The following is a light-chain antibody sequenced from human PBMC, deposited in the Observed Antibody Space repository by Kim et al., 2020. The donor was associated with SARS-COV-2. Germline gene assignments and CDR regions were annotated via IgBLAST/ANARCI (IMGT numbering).Light chain of an antibody. Sequence: QSALTQPPSASGSPGQSVTISCSGTSSDFGAYNYVSWYQQHPGKAPKLMIYEVTKQPSGVPDRFSGSKSGNTASLTVSGLQAEDEADYYCTSHANNNYVFGTGTKVTVL. J-gene: IGLJ1*01. CDR3: TSHANNNYV. CDR1: SSDFGAYNY. V-gene: IGLV2-8*01. CDR2: EVT.